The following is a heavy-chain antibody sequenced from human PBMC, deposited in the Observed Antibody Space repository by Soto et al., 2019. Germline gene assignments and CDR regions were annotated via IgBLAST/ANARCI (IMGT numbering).Heavy chain of an antibody. Sequence: QVQLVQSGAAVKKPGSSVKVSCKASGGTFSSYAIRWVRQAPGQGLEWMGGIIPIFGTANDAQKGQGRVTSTADESTSTAYMELSSLRSEDTAVYYCARALPGYSGYDQNFDYWGQGTLVTVSS. J-gene: IGHJ4*02. CDR2: IIPIFGTA. CDR3: ARALPGYSGYDQNFDY. CDR1: GGTFSSYA. D-gene: IGHD5-12*01. V-gene: IGHV1-69*01.